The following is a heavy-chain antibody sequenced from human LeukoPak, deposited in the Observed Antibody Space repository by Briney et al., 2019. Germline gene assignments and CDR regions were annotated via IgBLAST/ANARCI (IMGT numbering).Heavy chain of an antibody. V-gene: IGHV3-23*01. CDR2: ISDSGGNT. J-gene: IGHJ4*02. D-gene: IGHD6-6*01. CDR1: GFTFSSYA. Sequence: GGSLRLSCAASGFTFSSYAMSWVRQAPWERLQWVSGISDSGGNTYYADSVRGRFTISRDNSKNTLYPQMNSLRAEDTAVYYCARHRSSWLIDYWGQGTLVTVSS. CDR3: ARHRSSWLIDY.